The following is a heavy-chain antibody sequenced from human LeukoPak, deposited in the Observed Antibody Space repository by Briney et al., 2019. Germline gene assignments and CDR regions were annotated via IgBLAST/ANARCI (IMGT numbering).Heavy chain of an antibody. CDR1: GDSINSHY. J-gene: IGHJ5*02. CDR3: ARDDRDMVTFGVVVSRWFDP. D-gene: IGHD3-16*01. CDR2: IYFSGST. Sequence: SETLSLTCTVSGDSINSHYWNWIRQPPGKGLEWIGYIYFSGSTKYNPSLKSRVTISVDTSKNHVSLRLTSVTAADTAVYFCARDDRDMVTFGVVVSRWFDPWGQGTLVTVSS. V-gene: IGHV4-59*11.